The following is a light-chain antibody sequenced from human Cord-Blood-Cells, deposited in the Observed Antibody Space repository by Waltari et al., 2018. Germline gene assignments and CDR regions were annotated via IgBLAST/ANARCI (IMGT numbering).Light chain of an antibody. CDR3: QQYYSTPYT. V-gene: IGKV4-1*01. Sequence: DILMTQSPDSLAVSLGERATINCKSSQSVLYSSNNNNYLAWYQQKPGQPAKLLIYWVSTRVSGVPDRFSGSASGTDFPLTISNLQAEDVAVYYCQQYYSTPYTFGQGTKLEIK. CDR2: WVS. J-gene: IGKJ2*01. CDR1: QSVLYSSNNNNY.